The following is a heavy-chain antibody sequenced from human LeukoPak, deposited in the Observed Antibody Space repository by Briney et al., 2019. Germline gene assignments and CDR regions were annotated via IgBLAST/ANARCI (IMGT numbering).Heavy chain of an antibody. CDR1: GGSISSSSYY. CDR3: ARSGRAPRLVDY. CDR2: IYYSGST. Sequence: SETLSLTCTVSGGSISSSSYYWGWIRQPPGKGLEWIGSIYYSGSTYYNPSLKSRVTISVDTSKNQFSLKLSSVTAADTAVYYCARSGRAPRLVDYWGQGTLVTVSS. V-gene: IGHV4-39*07. J-gene: IGHJ4*02. D-gene: IGHD3-10*01.